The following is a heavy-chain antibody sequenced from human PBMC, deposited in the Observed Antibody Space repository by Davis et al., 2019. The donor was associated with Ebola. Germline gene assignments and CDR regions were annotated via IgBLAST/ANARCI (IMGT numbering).Heavy chain of an antibody. Sequence: GESLKISCSASGFTFSSYAMHWVRQAPGKGLEYVSAISSNGGSTYYADSMKGRFTISRDNSKNTLYLQMNSLRAEDTAVYYCARSGGYQFDPWGQGTLVTVSS. V-gene: IGHV3-64*04. D-gene: IGHD5-12*01. CDR2: ISSNGGST. CDR1: GFTFSSYA. J-gene: IGHJ5*02. CDR3: ARSGGYQFDP.